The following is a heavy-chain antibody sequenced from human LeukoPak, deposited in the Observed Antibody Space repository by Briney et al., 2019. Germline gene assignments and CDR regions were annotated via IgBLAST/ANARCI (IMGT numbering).Heavy chain of an antibody. CDR1: GFTFSNFG. Sequence: GGSLRLSCIASGFTFSNFGMHWVRQAPGKGLEWVAVISYDGSNKYYADSVKGRFTISRDNSENTLYLQMNSLRAEDTAVYYCAKGQTSYGDYYYYYGMDVWGQGTTVTVSS. J-gene: IGHJ6*02. V-gene: IGHV3-30*18. D-gene: IGHD4-17*01. CDR3: AKGQTSYGDYYYYYGMDV. CDR2: ISYDGSNK.